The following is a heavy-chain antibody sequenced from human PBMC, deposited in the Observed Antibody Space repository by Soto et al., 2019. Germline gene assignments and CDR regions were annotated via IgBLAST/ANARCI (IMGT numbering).Heavy chain of an antibody. CDR3: XXLXXXXXXXXMDV. D-gene: IGHD2-21*02. CDR1: GYTFTSYG. V-gene: IGHV1-18*01. Sequence: QVQLVQSGAEVKKPGASVKVSCKASGYTFTSYGISWVRQAPGQGLEWMGWISAYNGNTNYAQKLQGRVTMTTDTSTSTAYMELRSLRSDXTXVYXXXXLXXXXXXXXMDVWGQGTTVTVSS. CDR2: ISAYNGNT. J-gene: IGHJ6*02.